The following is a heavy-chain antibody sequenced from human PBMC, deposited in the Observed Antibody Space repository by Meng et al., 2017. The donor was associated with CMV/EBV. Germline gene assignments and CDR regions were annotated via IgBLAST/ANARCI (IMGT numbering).Heavy chain of an antibody. J-gene: IGHJ6*02. V-gene: IGHV6-1*01. CDR3: ARDRYCSSTSCYWVGMDV. Sequence: SQTPSLTGAISGDSVSSNSAAWNWIRQSPSRGLEWLGRTYYRSKWYNDYAVSVKSRMTINPDTSKNQFSLQLNSVTPEDTAVYYCARDRYCSSTSCYWVGMDVWGQGTTVTVSS. D-gene: IGHD2-2*01. CDR2: TYYRSKWYN. CDR1: GDSVSSNSAA.